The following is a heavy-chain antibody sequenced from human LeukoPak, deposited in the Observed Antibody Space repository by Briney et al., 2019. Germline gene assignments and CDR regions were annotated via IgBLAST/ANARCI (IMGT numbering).Heavy chain of an antibody. D-gene: IGHD1-26*01. Sequence: GGSLRLSCAASGFTFNTYDMSWFRQAPGKGLEWVSVISSSGGSTYYADSVKGLFTISRDTSKNTLYLQMNSLRAEDTAVYYCARYRSTGSIEDYWGQGTLVTVSS. CDR1: GFTFNTYD. V-gene: IGHV3-23*01. CDR3: ARYRSTGSIEDY. J-gene: IGHJ4*02. CDR2: ISSSGGST.